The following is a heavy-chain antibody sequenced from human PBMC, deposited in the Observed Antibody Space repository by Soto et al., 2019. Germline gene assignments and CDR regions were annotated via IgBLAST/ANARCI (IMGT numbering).Heavy chain of an antibody. CDR3: ARESRITMIVVVITTFDY. J-gene: IGHJ4*02. D-gene: IGHD3-22*01. Sequence: PVGSLRLSCAASGFTFSSYAMHWVRQAPGKGLEWVAVISYDGSNKYYADSVKGRFTISRDNSKNTLYLQMNSLRAEDTAVFYCARESRITMIVVVITTFDYWGQGTLVTVSS. CDR2: ISYDGSNK. CDR1: GFTFSSYA. V-gene: IGHV3-30-3*01.